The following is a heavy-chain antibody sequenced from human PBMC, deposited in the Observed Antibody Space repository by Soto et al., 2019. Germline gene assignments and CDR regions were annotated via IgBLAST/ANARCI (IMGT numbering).Heavy chain of an antibody. D-gene: IGHD3-22*01. CDR2: ISYDGSNK. CDR3: ARSIKADSSGYYHAFDI. CDR1: GFTFSSYA. J-gene: IGHJ3*02. V-gene: IGHV3-30-3*01. Sequence: QVQLVESGGGVVQPGRSLRLSCAASGFTFSSYAMHWVRQAPGKGLEWVAVISYDGSNKYYADSVKGRFTISRDNSKNTLDLQMNSLIAEDTAVYYCARSIKADSSGYYHAFDIWGQGTMVTVSS.